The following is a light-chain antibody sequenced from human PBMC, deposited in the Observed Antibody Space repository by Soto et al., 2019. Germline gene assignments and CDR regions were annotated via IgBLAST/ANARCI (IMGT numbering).Light chain of an antibody. Sequence: ELTQSPGSLSLSSGQTATLSCRASQSLGNNYLAWVQQRPGQAPRLLIYGATHWASGISERFGGSGSGSEFTLTISGLEPEDSAVYYCQYYGDSPTFGQGTKVDIK. CDR1: QSLGNNY. V-gene: IGKV3-20*01. J-gene: IGKJ1*01. CDR3: QYYGDSPT. CDR2: GAT.